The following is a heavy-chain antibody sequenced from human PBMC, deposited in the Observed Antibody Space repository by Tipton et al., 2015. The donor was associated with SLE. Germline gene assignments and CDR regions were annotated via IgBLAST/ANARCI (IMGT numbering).Heavy chain of an antibody. J-gene: IGHJ4*02. CDR2: ISAYNGNT. CDR3: ARDVPASGSHLLDS. V-gene: IGHV1-18*01. Sequence: QLVQSGAELKKPGASVKVSCKASGYTFTNYGVSWVRQAPGKGLEWVAWISAYNGNTDYAQKLRGRVTVTTDTSTNTAYLELRSLTSDDTALYYCARDVPASGSHLLDSWGQGTLVTVSS. CDR1: GYTFTNYG. D-gene: IGHD3-10*02.